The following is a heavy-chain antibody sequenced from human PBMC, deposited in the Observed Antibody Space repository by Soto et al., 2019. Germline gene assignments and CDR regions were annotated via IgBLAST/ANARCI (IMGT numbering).Heavy chain of an antibody. CDR1: VFTLRIYG. J-gene: IGHJ4*02. D-gene: IGHD3-10*01. CDR2: ISGSGGST. CDR3: ANRNDYGSGSYFPFDH. Sequence: PWGALIISWAASVFTLRIYGVSWVRQAPVKGLEWVSSISGSGGSTYYADSVKGRFTISRDNSKNTLYLQMSSLRAEDTAVYYCANRNDYGSGSYFPFDHWGQGTLVTVSS. V-gene: IGHV3-23*01.